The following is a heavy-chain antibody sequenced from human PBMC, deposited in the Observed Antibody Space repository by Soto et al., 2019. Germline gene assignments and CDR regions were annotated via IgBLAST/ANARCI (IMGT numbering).Heavy chain of an antibody. CDR2: ISYDGSNK. CDR1: GFTFSSYG. V-gene: IGHV3-30*18. J-gene: IGHJ6*02. Sequence: GGSLRLSCAASGFTFSSYGMHWVRQAPGKGLEWVAVISYDGSNKYYADSVKGRFTISRDNSKNTLYLQMNSLRAEDTAVYYCAKDHEACSSTSCYPYYGMDVWGQGTTVTVSS. CDR3: AKDHEACSSTSCYPYYGMDV. D-gene: IGHD2-2*01.